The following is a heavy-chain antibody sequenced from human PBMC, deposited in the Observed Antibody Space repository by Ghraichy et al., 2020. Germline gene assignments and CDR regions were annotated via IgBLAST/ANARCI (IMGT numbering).Heavy chain of an antibody. Sequence: SETLSLTCTVSGGSISSYYWSWIRQPPGKGLEWIGYIYYSGSTNYNPSLKSRVTISVDTSKNQFSLKLSSVTAADTAVYYCARVSNGPRRPMTPFDYWGQGTLVTVSS. CDR2: IYYSGST. D-gene: IGHD2-8*01. V-gene: IGHV4-59*01. J-gene: IGHJ4*02. CDR1: GGSISSYY. CDR3: ARVSNGPRRPMTPFDY.